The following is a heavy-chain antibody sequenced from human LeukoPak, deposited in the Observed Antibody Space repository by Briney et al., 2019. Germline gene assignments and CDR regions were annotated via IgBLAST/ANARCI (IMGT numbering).Heavy chain of an antibody. CDR1: GGSISSYY. CDR3: AGRGSGWYGGAFDI. Sequence: SETLSLTCTVSGGSISSYYWSWIRQPPGKGLEWIGYIYYSGSTNYNPSLKSRVTISVDTSKNQFSLKLSSVTAADTAVYYCAGRGSGWYGGAFDIWGQGTMVTVSS. CDR2: IYYSGST. J-gene: IGHJ3*02. D-gene: IGHD6-19*01. V-gene: IGHV4-59*08.